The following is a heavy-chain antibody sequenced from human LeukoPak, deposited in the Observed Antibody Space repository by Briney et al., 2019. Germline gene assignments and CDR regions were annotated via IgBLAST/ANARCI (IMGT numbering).Heavy chain of an antibody. J-gene: IGHJ4*02. D-gene: IGHD3-9*01. CDR3: ARGANYDILTGYLDY. V-gene: IGHV3-21*01. Sequence: PGGSLRLSCAASGFTFSSHTMNWVRQAPGKGLEWVSSISSSSYIYYADSVEGRFTISRDNAKNSLDLQMNSLRAEDTAVYYCARGANYDILTGYLDYWGQGTLVTVSS. CDR1: GFTFSSHT. CDR2: ISSSSYI.